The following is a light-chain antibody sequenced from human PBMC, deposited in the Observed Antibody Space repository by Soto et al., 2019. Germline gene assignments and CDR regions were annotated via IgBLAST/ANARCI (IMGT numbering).Light chain of an antibody. Sequence: AIQMPHSPSSLSASGGDRVTITCWARQGIRNDLGWYQQKPGKAPKLLIYAASSLQSGVPSRFSGSGSGTDFTLTISSLQPEDFATYYCLQDYNYPLTFGGGTKVEIK. CDR2: AAS. CDR1: QGIRND. CDR3: LQDYNYPLT. J-gene: IGKJ4*01. V-gene: IGKV1-6*01.